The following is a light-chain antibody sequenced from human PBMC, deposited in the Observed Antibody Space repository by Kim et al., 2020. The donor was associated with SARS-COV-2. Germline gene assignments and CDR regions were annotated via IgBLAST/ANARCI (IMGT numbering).Light chain of an antibody. CDR3: QQSHTAPSLT. CDR1: QDISRY. Sequence: DIQMTQSPSTLSASVGDRVTITCRASQDISRYLNWYQQKPGKAPNLLIYAASSLQGGVPSRFSGSGSGTDFTLTISSLQPEDFATYYCQQSHTAPSLTFGGGTKVDIK. CDR2: AAS. J-gene: IGKJ4*01. V-gene: IGKV1-39*01.